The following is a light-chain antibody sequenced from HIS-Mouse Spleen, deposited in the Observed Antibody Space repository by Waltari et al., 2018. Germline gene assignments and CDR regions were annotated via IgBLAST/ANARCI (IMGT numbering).Light chain of an antibody. CDR2: EDS. V-gene: IGLV3-10*01. Sequence: SYELTQPPSVSVSPGQTARITCSGNASPKNYAYWYQHKSGQAPVLVIYEDSKRPSGIPERFSGSSSGTMATLTISGAQVEDEADYYCYSTDSSGNHRVFGGGTKLTVL. CDR3: YSTDSSGNHRV. CDR1: ASPKNY. J-gene: IGLJ2*01.